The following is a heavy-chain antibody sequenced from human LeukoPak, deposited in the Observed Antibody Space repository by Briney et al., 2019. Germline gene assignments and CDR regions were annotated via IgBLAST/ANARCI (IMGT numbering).Heavy chain of an antibody. CDR1: GFSFSSDW. CDR3: ARGQFNVAPGGHASYYFDH. Sequence: GGSLRLSCVASGFSFSSDWMHWVRQAPGKGLVWVSRINTAGSSTNYADSVKGRFTISRDNAKNTLYLQMSSLRAGDTAVYYCARGQFNVAPGGHASYYFDHWGQGALVTVSS. V-gene: IGHV3-74*01. D-gene: IGHD1-26*01. J-gene: IGHJ4*02. CDR2: INTAGSST.